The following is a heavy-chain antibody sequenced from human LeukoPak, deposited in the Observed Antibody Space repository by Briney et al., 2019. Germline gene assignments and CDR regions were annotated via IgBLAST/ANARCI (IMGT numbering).Heavy chain of an antibody. V-gene: IGHV4-59*01. CDR3: ASWGTKSGTFDI. Sequence: SETLSLNCTVSGGSLSSNYWNWIRQPPGKGLEWIGYIYYSGSTNYNPSLKSRVTISVDTSKNQFSLKLSSVTAADTAVYYCASWGTKSGTFDIWGQGTMVTVSS. J-gene: IGHJ3*02. D-gene: IGHD1/OR15-1a*01. CDR1: GGSLSSNY. CDR2: IYYSGST.